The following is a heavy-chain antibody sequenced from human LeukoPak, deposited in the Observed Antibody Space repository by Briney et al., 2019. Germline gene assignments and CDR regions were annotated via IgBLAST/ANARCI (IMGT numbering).Heavy chain of an antibody. Sequence: QPGGSLRLSCAASGFTFSSYAMSWVRQAPGRGLEWVSAITGSGAITYYADSVKGRFTISRDNSKNTLYLQVNSLRAEDTAMYYCARNILFAFDIWGQGTMVTVSS. CDR2: ITGSGAIT. CDR1: GFTFSSYA. V-gene: IGHV3-23*01. CDR3: ARNILFAFDI. J-gene: IGHJ3*02.